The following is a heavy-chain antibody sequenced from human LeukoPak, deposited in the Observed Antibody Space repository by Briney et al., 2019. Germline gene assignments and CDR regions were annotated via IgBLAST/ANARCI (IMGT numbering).Heavy chain of an antibody. J-gene: IGHJ4*02. CDR3: ARDLSPVVRASPMGY. V-gene: IGHV3-30*03. D-gene: IGHD3-10*01. Sequence: GGSLRLSCAASGFTFSTYGMHWVRQAPGKGLEWVALMTYDGYYKYYSDSVKGRFTISSDTSKNTLSLQMNSLRAEDTAVYYCARDLSPVVRASPMGYWGQGTLVTVSS. CDR2: MTYDGYYK. CDR1: GFTFSTYG.